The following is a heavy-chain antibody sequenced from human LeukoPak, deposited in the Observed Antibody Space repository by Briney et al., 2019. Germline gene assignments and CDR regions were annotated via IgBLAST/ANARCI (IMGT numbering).Heavy chain of an antibody. CDR3: TTDSNVRPRPNWFDP. J-gene: IGHJ5*02. CDR1: GFTFSNAW. CDR2: IKSKTDGGTT. Sequence: GGSLRLSCAASGFTFSNAWMSWVRQAPGKGLEWVGRIKSKTDGGTTDYAAPVKGRFTISRDDSKNTLYLQMNSLKTEDTAVYYCTTDSNVRPRPNWFDPWGQGTLVTVSS. V-gene: IGHV3-15*01. D-gene: IGHD1-1*01.